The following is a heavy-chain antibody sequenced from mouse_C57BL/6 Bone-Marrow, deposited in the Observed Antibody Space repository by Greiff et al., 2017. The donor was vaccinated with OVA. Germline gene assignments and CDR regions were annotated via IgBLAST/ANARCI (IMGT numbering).Heavy chain of an antibody. D-gene: IGHD2-3*01. Sequence: VQLQHSGAELVRPGPPVRLSCKAPGYPSTTYWIGWAKQRPGHGLEWSGDIYPGGGYTNYNEKFKGKATLTADKSSSTAYMQFSSLTSEDSAIYYCARYDGYYLAWFAYWGQGTLVTVSA. V-gene: IGHV1-63*01. CDR2: IYPGGGYT. J-gene: IGHJ3*01. CDR1: GYPSTTYW. CDR3: ARYDGYYLAWFAY.